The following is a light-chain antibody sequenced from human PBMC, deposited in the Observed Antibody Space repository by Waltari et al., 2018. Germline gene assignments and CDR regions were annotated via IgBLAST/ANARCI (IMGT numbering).Light chain of an antibody. CDR1: QSFSSSY. J-gene: IGKJ2*01. Sequence: EIVLTQSPGTLSLSPGARATLSCRASQSFSSSYLAWYQQKPGQAPRLLIYGASSRATDIPDRFSGSGSGTDFTLTITRLEPEDFAVYYCQQYGSSPYTFGQGTKLEIK. CDR2: GAS. V-gene: IGKV3-20*01. CDR3: QQYGSSPYT.